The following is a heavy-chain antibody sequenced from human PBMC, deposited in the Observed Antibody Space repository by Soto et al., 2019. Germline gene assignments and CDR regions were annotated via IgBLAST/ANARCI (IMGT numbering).Heavy chain of an antibody. V-gene: IGHV3-23*01. CDR3: GIVGSYYDIYDHSYLDL. Sequence: EVPLLESGGGLVQPGGSLRLSCAASGFTFSSYAMTWVRQAPGEGLEWVSAITGSGGSTNYVDSVKGRFTISRDNPKNSLYLQMHSLRAVATAVYYCGIVGSYYDIYDHSYLDLWGRGTGVTVSS. CDR2: ITGSGGST. J-gene: IGHJ2*01. CDR1: GFTFSSYA. D-gene: IGHD3-22*01.